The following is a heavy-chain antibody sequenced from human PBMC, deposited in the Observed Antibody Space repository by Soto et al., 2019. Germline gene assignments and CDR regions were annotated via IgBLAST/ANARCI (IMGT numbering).Heavy chain of an antibody. CDR2: INPNSGGT. D-gene: IGHD1-26*01. Sequence: XSVKFSCEASVYTFTCYYMHWVRQAPGQGLEWMGWINPNSGGTNYAQKFQGRVTMTRDTSISTAYMELSRLRSDDTAVYYCARGGGATAPYGMDVWGQGTTVTVSS. CDR3: ARGGGATAPYGMDV. CDR1: VYTFTCYY. V-gene: IGHV1-2*02. J-gene: IGHJ6*02.